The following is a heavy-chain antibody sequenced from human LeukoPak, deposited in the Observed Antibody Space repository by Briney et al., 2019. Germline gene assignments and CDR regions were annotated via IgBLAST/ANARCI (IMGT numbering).Heavy chain of an antibody. D-gene: IGHD3-10*01. Sequence: PGGSLRLSCAASGFTFSDYGMVWVRQAPGKGLEWVAFIRYDGSIKYYADSVKDRFTVSRDNSRNTLYLQMNSLRAEDTAVYYCAKIYSGDAFDIWGQGTMVTVSS. CDR2: IRYDGSIK. V-gene: IGHV3-30*02. J-gene: IGHJ3*02. CDR1: GFTFSDYG. CDR3: AKIYSGDAFDI.